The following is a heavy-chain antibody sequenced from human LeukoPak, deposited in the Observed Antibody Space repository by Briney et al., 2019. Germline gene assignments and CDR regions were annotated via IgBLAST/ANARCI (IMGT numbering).Heavy chain of an antibody. CDR1: GYTFTSYG. J-gene: IGHJ4*02. V-gene: IGHV1-18*01. CDR3: ARGYSSGWSGQDFDY. Sequence: GASVKVSCKASGYTFTSYGISWVRQAPGQGLEWMGWISAYNGNTNYAQKLQGRVTMTTDTSTSTAYMELRSLRSDDTAVYYCARGYSSGWSGQDFDYWGQGTLVTVSS. D-gene: IGHD6-19*01. CDR2: ISAYNGNT.